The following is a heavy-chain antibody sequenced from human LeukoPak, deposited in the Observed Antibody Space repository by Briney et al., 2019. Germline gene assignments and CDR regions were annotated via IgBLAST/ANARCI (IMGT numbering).Heavy chain of an antibody. D-gene: IGHD2-2*01. CDR2: ISGSGGST. V-gene: IGHV3-23*01. CDR1: GFTFSSYA. Sequence: GGSLRLSCAASGFTFSSYAMSWVRQAPGKGLEWVSAISGSGGSTYYADSVKGRFTISRDNSKNTLYLQMNSLRAEDTAVYYCAKGDLVVPAATPDYWGQGTLVTVSS. J-gene: IGHJ4*02. CDR3: AKGDLVVPAATPDY.